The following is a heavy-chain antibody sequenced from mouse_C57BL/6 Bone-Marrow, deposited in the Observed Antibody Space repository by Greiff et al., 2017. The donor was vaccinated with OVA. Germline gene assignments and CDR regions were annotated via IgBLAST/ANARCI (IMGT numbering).Heavy chain of an antibody. CDR3: ARYGREEGDWYFDV. V-gene: IGHV1-52*01. CDR1: GYTFTSYW. Sequence: VQLQQPGAELVRPGSSVKLSCKASGYTFTSYWMHWVKQRPIQGLEWIGNIDPSDSETHYNQKFKDKATLTVDKSSSTAYMQLSSLTSEDSAVYYCARYGREEGDWYFDVWGTGTTVTVSS. J-gene: IGHJ1*03. CDR2: IDPSDSET. D-gene: IGHD1-1*01.